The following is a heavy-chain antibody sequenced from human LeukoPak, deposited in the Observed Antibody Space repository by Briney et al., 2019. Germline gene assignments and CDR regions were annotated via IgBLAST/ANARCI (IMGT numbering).Heavy chain of an antibody. CDR2: ISSSSSYI. CDR1: GFTFSTYT. J-gene: IGHJ4*02. D-gene: IGHD3-22*01. V-gene: IGHV3-21*01. CDR3: AREDATSGYYFDY. Sequence: GGSLRLSCAASGFTFSTYTMNWVRQAPGKGLEWVSSISSSSSYIYYADSVKGRFTISRDNAKNSLFLQMNSLRAEDTAVYYCAREDATSGYYFDYWGQGTLVTVSS.